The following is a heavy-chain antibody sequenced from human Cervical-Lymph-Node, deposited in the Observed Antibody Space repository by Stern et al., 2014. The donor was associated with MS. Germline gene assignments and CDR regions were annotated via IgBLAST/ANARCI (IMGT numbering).Heavy chain of an antibody. J-gene: IGHJ5*02. V-gene: IGHV4-59*01. CDR1: GGSLSSYY. D-gene: IGHD1-1*01. CDR3: ARMEYNWFDP. Sequence: VKLEESGPGLVKPSETLSLTCTVSGGSLSSYYLSWIRQPPGKGLDWIGQIYYSGGTNYSHSLKSRVTISVDASKNQFSLKLSSVTAAYTAVYYCARMEYNWFDPWGQGTLVTVSS. CDR2: IYYSGGT.